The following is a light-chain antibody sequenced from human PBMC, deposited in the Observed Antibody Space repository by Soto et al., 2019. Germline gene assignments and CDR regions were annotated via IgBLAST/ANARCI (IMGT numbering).Light chain of an antibody. V-gene: IGLV6-57*01. CDR3: QSYDGTIQV. Sequence: NFMLTQPHSVSESPGKTVTISCTRSSGNIASNFVQWFQQRPGSSPTTVIYEDKQRPSEVPDRFSGSIDSSSNSASLTISGLKTDDEAGYYCQSYDGTIQVFGGGTKLTVL. CDR1: SGNIASNF. J-gene: IGLJ2*01. CDR2: EDK.